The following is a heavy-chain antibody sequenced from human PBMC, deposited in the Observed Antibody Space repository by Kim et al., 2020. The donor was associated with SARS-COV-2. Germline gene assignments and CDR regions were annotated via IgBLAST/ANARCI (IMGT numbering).Heavy chain of an antibody. D-gene: IGHD3-9*01. CDR1: GGSIISYY. V-gene: IGHV4-59*13. Sequence: SETLSLTCTVSGGSIISYYWSWIRQPPGKGLEWIGYIYYSGSTNYNPSLKSRVTISVDTSKNQFSLKLSSVTAADTAVYYCARDSGHYDILTGYYPGYSFDYWGQGTLVTVSS. J-gene: IGHJ4*02. CDR3: ARDSGHYDILTGYYPGYSFDY. CDR2: IYYSGST.